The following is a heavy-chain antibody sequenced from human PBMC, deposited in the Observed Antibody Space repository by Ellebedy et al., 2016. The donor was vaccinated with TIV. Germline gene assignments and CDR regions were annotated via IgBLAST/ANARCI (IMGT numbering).Heavy chain of an antibody. J-gene: IGHJ3*01. CDR1: GFSLTATGEG. Sequence: SGPTLVXPTETLTLTCTFPGFSLTATGEGVGWVRQPPGKALDWLAIIYWDNDDRYSSSMRSRLRITKDTSRREVVLTMTNMDPVDTGTYYCVQIMITYGGVTRTDAFDVWGQGILVTVSS. CDR2: IYWDNDD. V-gene: IGHV2-5*04. D-gene: IGHD3-16*01. CDR3: VQIMITYGGVTRTDAFDV.